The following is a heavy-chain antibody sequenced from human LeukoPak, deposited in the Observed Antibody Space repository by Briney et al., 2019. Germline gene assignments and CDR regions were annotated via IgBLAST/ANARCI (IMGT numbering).Heavy chain of an antibody. D-gene: IGHD3-10*01. CDR1: GGSISSSSYY. V-gene: IGHV4-39*07. CDR2: IYYSGST. J-gene: IGHJ4*02. Sequence: SETLSLTCTVSGGSISSSSYYWGWIRQPPGKGLEWIGSIYYSGSTYYNPSLKSRVTISVDTSKNQFSLKLSSVTAADTAVYYCARGRGFDYWGQGTLVTVSS. CDR3: ARGRGFDY.